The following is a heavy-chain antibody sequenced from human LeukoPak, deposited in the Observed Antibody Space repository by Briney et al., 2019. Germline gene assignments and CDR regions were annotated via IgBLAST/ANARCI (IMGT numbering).Heavy chain of an antibody. J-gene: IGHJ4*02. V-gene: IGHV3-23*01. D-gene: IGHD5-12*01. CDR2: ISGSGGST. Sequence: GGSLRLSCAASGFTFSSYAMSWVRQAPGKGLEWVSAISGSGGSTYYADSVKGRFTISRDNSKNTLYVQMNSLRAEDTAVYYCAKSPVDIVATANWGQGTLVTVSS. CDR3: AKSPVDIVATAN. CDR1: GFTFSSYA.